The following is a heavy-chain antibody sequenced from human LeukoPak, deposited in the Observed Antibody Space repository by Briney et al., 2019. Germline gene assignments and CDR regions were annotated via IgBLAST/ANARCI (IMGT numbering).Heavy chain of an antibody. CDR3: ARGKGIPPPYTSSSRGGFDP. V-gene: IGHV4-30-2*06. CDR1: GGSISSGSYY. J-gene: IGHJ5*02. CDR2: IYYSGST. D-gene: IGHD6-13*01. Sequence: PSETLSLTCTVSGGSISSGSYYWSRIRQSPGRGLEWIGLIYYSGSTYYNPSLKSRVTVSADRSKNQFSMKVISVTAADTAVYYCARGKGIPPPYTSSSRGGFDPWGQGTLVTVSS.